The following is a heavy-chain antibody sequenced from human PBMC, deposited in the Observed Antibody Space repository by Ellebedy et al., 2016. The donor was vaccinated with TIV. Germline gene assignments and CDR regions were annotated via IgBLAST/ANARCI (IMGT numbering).Heavy chain of an antibody. J-gene: IGHJ5*02. CDR3: ARGGGSYAT. CDR2: IYYSGST. Sequence: SETLSLXCTVSGGSVSTGGYYCSWVRQHPGKGLEWIGSIYYSGSTNYNPSLKSRVTISVDTSKNQFSLKLSSVTAADTAVYYCARGGGSYATWGQGTLVTVSS. CDR1: GGSVSTGGYY. D-gene: IGHD1-26*01. V-gene: IGHV4-61*08.